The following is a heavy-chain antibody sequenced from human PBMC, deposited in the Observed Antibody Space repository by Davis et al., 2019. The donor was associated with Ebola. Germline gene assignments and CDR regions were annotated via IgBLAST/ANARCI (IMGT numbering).Heavy chain of an antibody. Sequence: GESPNISCVASGFTFSIYSMNWVRQAPGKGLEWVSSISSSSSYIYYADSVEGRFTISRVNAKNSLYLQMNSLRAEDTAVYYCATEYSSIYWGQGTLVTVSS. V-gene: IGHV3-21*01. J-gene: IGHJ4*02. CDR3: ATEYSSIY. CDR1: GFTFSIYS. D-gene: IGHD6-6*01. CDR2: ISSSSSYI.